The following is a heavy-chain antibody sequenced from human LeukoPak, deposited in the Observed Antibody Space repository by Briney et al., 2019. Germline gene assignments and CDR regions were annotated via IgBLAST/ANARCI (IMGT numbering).Heavy chain of an antibody. CDR1: GYTFTTYY. J-gene: IGHJ4*02. CDR2: IKPSGGST. Sequence: GASVKASCKASGYTFTTYYIHWVRQTPGQGLECMGIIKPSGGSTSYAQKFQGRVTMTRDTSTSTVYMEVSSLRSEDTAVYYCARADLVYRESSDSSGNLFGHWGQGTLVTVSS. D-gene: IGHD3-22*01. V-gene: IGHV1-46*01. CDR3: ARADLVYRESSDSSGNLFGH.